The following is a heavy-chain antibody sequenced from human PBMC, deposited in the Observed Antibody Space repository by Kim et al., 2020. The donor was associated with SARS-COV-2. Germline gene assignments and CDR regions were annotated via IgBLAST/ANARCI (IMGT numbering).Heavy chain of an antibody. CDR3: ARHLRNWYFDL. Sequence: TYYTPSLKGRVTISVDTSKKQFSLRLSPVTAADAAVYYCARHLRNWYFDLWGRGTLVTVSS. CDR2: T. J-gene: IGHJ2*01. V-gene: IGHV4-39*01.